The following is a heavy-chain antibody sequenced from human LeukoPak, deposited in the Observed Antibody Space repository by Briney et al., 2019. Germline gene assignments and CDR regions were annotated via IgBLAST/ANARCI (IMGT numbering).Heavy chain of an antibody. CDR2: INPSGGST. CDR1: GYTFTSYS. CDR3: ARAYYDISAGCGY. D-gene: IGHD3-22*01. J-gene: IGHJ4*02. V-gene: IGHV1-46*01. Sequence: EASVKVSCKVSGYTFTSYSMHWVRQAPGQGLEWMGIINPSGGSTTYAQHFQGRVTMTRDMSTSTVYMELSSLRSEDTAVYYCARAYYDISAGCGYWGQGTLVTVSS.